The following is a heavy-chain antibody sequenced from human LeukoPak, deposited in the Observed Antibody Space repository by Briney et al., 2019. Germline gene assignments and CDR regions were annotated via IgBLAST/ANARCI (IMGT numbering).Heavy chain of an antibody. CDR3: ARGARRYDILTGYPLGYYYYMDV. CDR1: GFTFSSYG. V-gene: IGHV3-30*03. CDR2: ISYDGSNK. Sequence: PGRSLRLSCAASGFTFSSYGMHWVRQAPGKGLEWVAVISYDGSNKYYADSVKGRFTISRDNAKNSLYLQMSSLRAEDTAVYYCARGARRYDILTGYPLGYYYYMDVWGKGTTVTISS. J-gene: IGHJ6*03. D-gene: IGHD3-9*01.